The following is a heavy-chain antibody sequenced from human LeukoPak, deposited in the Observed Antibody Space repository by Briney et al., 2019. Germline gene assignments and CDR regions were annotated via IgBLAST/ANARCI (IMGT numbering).Heavy chain of an antibody. CDR2: ISGSGGST. Sequence: GGSLRLSCAASGFTFGTYAMSWVRQAPGKGLERVSAISGSGGSTYYADYVKGRFTISRDNSKNTLYLQMNSLRAEDTAVYYCAKDWSLQRTIDYWGQGTLVTVSS. J-gene: IGHJ4*02. CDR1: GFTFGTYA. D-gene: IGHD5-24*01. V-gene: IGHV3-23*01. CDR3: AKDWSLQRTIDY.